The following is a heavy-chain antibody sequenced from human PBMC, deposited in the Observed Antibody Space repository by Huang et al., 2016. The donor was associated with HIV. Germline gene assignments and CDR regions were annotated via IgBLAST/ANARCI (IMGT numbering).Heavy chain of an antibody. CDR2: ITGTSGTI. D-gene: IGHD2-8*02. V-gene: IGHV3-48*02. Sequence: EVQLVESGGGLVRPGGSLRLSCAASGITFSTYSMNWVRQAPGKGLEGVSYITGTSGTIYYSASVKGRFTISRDNAENSLYLQMNSLRDEDTAVYYCATQSSGGKEIDYWGQGTLVTVSS. J-gene: IGHJ4*02. CDR1: GITFSTYS. CDR3: ATQSSGGKEIDY.